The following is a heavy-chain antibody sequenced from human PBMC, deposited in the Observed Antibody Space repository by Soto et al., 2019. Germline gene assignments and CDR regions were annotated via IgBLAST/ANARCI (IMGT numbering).Heavy chain of an antibody. D-gene: IGHD3-10*01. J-gene: IGHJ4*02. CDR1: GFTFSSYA. Sequence: GGSLRLSCAASGFTFSSYAMSLVRQAPGKGLEWVSSISGSGGSTYYADSVKGRFTISRDNSKNTLYLQMNSLRAEDTAVYYCAKDRYYYGSGSLFDYWGQGTLVTVSS. CDR2: ISGSGGST. V-gene: IGHV3-23*01. CDR3: AKDRYYYGSGSLFDY.